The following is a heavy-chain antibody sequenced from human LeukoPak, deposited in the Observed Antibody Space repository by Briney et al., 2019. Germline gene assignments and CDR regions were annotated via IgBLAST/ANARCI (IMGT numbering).Heavy chain of an antibody. CDR2: ISSSSSYI. Sequence: GGSLRLSCAASGFTFSSYSMNWVRQAPGKGLEWVSSISSSSSYIYYADSVKGRFTISRDNAKNSLYLHMNSLSAEDTAVYYCARTDSGSYYVHFDSWGQGTLVTVSS. D-gene: IGHD1-26*01. J-gene: IGHJ4*02. CDR3: ARTDSGSYYVHFDS. V-gene: IGHV3-21*01. CDR1: GFTFSSYS.